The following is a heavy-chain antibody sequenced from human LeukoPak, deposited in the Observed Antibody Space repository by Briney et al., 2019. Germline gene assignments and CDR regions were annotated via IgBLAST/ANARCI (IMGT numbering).Heavy chain of an antibody. CDR2: ISSNGGST. J-gene: IGHJ4*02. CDR1: GFTFSSYA. D-gene: IGHD3-10*01. V-gene: IGHV3-64*01. CDR3: ALSLSGSYDY. Sequence: GGSLRLSCAASGFTFSSYAMHWVRQAPGKGLEYVSAISSNGGSTYYANSVKGRFTISRDNSKNTLYLQMNSLRAEDTAVYYCALSLSGSYDYWGQGTLVTVSS.